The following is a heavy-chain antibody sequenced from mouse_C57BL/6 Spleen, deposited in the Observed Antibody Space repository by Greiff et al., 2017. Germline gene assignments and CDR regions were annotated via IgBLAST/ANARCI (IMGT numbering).Heavy chain of an antibody. V-gene: IGHV5-17*01. CDR3: ARSARDY. J-gene: IGHJ4*01. CDR2: ISSGSSTI. CDR1: GFTFSDYG. Sequence: EVQVVESGGGLVKPGGSLKLSCAASGFTFSDYGMHWVRQAPEKGLEWVAYISSGSSTIYYADTVKGRFTISRDNAKNTLFLQMTSLRSEDTAMYYCARSARDYWGKGTSVTVSS.